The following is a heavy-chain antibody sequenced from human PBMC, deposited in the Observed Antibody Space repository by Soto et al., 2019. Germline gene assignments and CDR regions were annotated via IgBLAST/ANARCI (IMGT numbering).Heavy chain of an antibody. CDR3: ARMLRSISTSSFDAFDI. D-gene: IGHD2-2*01. CDR2: IDWDDDK. Sequence: SGPTLVNPTQTLTLNCTFSGFSLSTDGMCVSWIRQPPGKALEWLARIDWDDDKYYSTSLRTRLTISKDTSKNQVVLTMTNMDPVDTATYYCARMLRSISTSSFDAFDIWGQGTMVTVSS. CDR1: GFSLSTDGMC. V-gene: IGHV2-70*11. J-gene: IGHJ3*02.